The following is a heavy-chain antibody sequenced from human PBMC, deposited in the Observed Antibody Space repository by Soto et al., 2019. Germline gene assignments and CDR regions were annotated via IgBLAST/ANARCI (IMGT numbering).Heavy chain of an antibody. CDR3: ARHHGPTTSENWFDP. Sequence: ASVKVSCKASGYTFTGYFINWVRQAPGQGLEWMGWISTYSGDTKYAQKFQGRVTMTTDTSTTTAYLELRSLRSDDTAVYYCARHHGPTTSENWFDPWGQGTLVTVSS. CDR1: GYTFTGYF. V-gene: IGHV1-18*04. D-gene: IGHD5-12*01. CDR2: ISTYSGDT. J-gene: IGHJ5*02.